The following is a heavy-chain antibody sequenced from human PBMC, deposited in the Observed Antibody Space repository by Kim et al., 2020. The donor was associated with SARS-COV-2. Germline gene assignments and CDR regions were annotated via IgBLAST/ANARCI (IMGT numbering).Heavy chain of an antibody. CDR3: VKGSGWYFDY. D-gene: IGHD6-19*01. CDR2: ISSNGGST. Sequence: GGSLRLSCSASVFTFSSYAMHWVRQAPGKGLEYVSAISSNGGSTYYADSVKGRFTISRDNSKNTLYLQMSSLRAEDTAVYYCVKGSGWYFDYWGQGTLVTVSS. CDR1: VFTFSSYA. V-gene: IGHV3-64D*09. J-gene: IGHJ4*02.